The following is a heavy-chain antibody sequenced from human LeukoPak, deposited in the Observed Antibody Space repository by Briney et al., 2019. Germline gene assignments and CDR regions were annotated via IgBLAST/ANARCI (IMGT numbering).Heavy chain of an antibody. CDR3: TTDPVVSHFDY. CDR2: IKSKTDGGTT. D-gene: IGHD4-23*01. V-gene: IGHV3-15*01. Sequence: GGSLRLSCAASGFTFSNYWMHWVRQAPGKGLEWVGRIKSKTDGGTTDYAAPVKGRFTISRDDSKNTLYLQMNSLKTEDTAVYYCTTDPVVSHFDYWGQGTLVTVSS. J-gene: IGHJ4*02. CDR1: GFTFSNYW.